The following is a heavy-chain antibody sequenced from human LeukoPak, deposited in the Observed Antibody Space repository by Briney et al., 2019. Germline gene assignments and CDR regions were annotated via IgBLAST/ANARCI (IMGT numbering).Heavy chain of an antibody. Sequence: GGSLRLSCAASGFTFSSYEMNWVRQAPGKGLEWVSYISSSGSTIYYADSVKGRFTISRDNAKNSLYLQMNSLRAEDTAVYYCARVLSSGYYYPGYFDYWGQGTLVTVSS. V-gene: IGHV3-48*03. D-gene: IGHD3-22*01. J-gene: IGHJ4*02. CDR1: GFTFSSYE. CDR2: ISSSGSTI. CDR3: ARVLSSGYYYPGYFDY.